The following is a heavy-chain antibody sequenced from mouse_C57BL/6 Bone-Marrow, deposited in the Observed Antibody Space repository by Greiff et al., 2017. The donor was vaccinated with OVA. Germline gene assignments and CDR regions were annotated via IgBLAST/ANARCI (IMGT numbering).Heavy chain of an antibody. Sequence: EVKLQESGPELVKPGASVKIPCKASGYTFTDYNMDWVKQSHGKSLEWIGDINPNNGGTIYNQKFKGKATLTVDKSSSTAYMELRSLTSEDTAVYYCARWGVTTRERDYYAMDYWGQGTSVTVSS. CDR2: INPNNGGT. D-gene: IGHD2-2*01. CDR1: GYTFTDYN. V-gene: IGHV1-18*01. CDR3: ARWGVTTRERDYYAMDY. J-gene: IGHJ4*01.